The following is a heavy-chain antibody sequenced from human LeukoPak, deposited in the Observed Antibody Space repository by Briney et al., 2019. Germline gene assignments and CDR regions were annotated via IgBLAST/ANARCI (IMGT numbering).Heavy chain of an antibody. CDR3: ARVLGYDSSGYIAY. V-gene: IGHV1-18*01. Sequence: ASVKFSCKASGYTSTSYRISWVRQAPGQGVEWMGWISAYNGNTNYAQKLQGRVTMTTDTSTSTAYMELRSLRSDDTAVYYCARVLGYDSSGYIAYWGQGTLDTVSS. CDR1: GYTSTSYR. D-gene: IGHD3-22*01. CDR2: ISAYNGNT. J-gene: IGHJ4*02.